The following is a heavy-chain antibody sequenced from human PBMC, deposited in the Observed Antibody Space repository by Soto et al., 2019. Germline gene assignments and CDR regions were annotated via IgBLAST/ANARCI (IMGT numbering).Heavy chain of an antibody. D-gene: IGHD3-3*01. J-gene: IGHJ3*02. CDR1: GYTFTTYY. V-gene: IGHV1-46*01. Sequence: QVQLVQSGAEVKKPGASVKVSCKASGYTFTTYYMHWVRQAPGQGLEWMGIINPSGGSTRYEQKFQGRVTMTRDTSTSTVYMELSSLRSEDTAVYYCARDTSDAFDIWGQGPMVTVSS. CDR3: ARDTSDAFDI. CDR2: INPSGGST.